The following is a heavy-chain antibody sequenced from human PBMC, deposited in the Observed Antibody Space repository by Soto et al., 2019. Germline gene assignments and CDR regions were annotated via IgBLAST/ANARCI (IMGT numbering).Heavy chain of an antibody. V-gene: IGHV4-59*01. J-gene: IGHJ5*02. CDR2: IFYSGST. Sequence: PSETLSLTCTVSAASISNYYCSWIRQPPGRGLEWIGHIFYSGSTNYNPALKSRVTISVDTSKSQFSLKLSSVTAADTAVYYCAKDSGYNYGYFRWFDPWGQGTLLTVSS. CDR3: AKDSGYNYGYFRWFDP. D-gene: IGHD5-18*01. CDR1: AASISNYY.